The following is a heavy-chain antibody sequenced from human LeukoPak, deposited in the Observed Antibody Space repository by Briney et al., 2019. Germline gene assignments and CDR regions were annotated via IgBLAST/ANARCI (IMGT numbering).Heavy chain of an antibody. CDR3: ARETEMTNLDY. CDR1: GFTFSSYW. CDR2: IKQDGSEK. Sequence: GGSLRLSCTASGFTFSSYWMNWVRQAPGKGLEWVANIKQDGSEKYYVDSVKGRFTISRDNAKKSLYLQMNSLRAEDTAVYYCARETEMTNLDYWGQGTLVTVSS. J-gene: IGHJ4*02. V-gene: IGHV3-7*04. D-gene: IGHD5-24*01.